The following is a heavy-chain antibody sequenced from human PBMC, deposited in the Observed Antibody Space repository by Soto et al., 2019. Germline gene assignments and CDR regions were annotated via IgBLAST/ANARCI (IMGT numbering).Heavy chain of an antibody. CDR2: ISAYNGNT. D-gene: IGHD4-17*01. Sequence: QVQLVQSGAEVKKPGASVKVSCKASGYTFTSYGISWVRQAPGQGLEWMGWISAYNGNTNYAQKLQGRVTMTTDTSTSTAYMELRSLRSDDTAVYYCAMWLWLDSNDYGDYVRDLYYFDYWGQGTLVTVSS. CDR3: AMWLWLDSNDYGDYVRDLYYFDY. CDR1: GYTFTSYG. J-gene: IGHJ4*02. V-gene: IGHV1-18*04.